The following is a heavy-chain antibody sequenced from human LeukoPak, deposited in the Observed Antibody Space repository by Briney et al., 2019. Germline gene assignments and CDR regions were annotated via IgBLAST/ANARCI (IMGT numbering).Heavy chain of an antibody. CDR1: GGSISTTNW. Sequence: SETLSLTCGVSGGSISTTNWWRCVRPPPGQGLGWVGIFSLTGRTNYNPSLNGRVTMSLDESSNQLSLNLTSATAADTAIYSCSRESGAFCPFGYWGQGTLVIVPS. CDR2: FSLTGRT. CDR3: SRESGAFCPFGY. J-gene: IGHJ4*02. V-gene: IGHV4-4*02. D-gene: IGHD1-26*01.